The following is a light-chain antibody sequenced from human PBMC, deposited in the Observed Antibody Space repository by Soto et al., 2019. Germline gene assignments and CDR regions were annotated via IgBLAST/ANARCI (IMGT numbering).Light chain of an antibody. Sequence: IVLTQSPGTLSLSPGERATLSCRASQSVTTQLAWYQQKPGQAPRLIIHGASSRATGVPDRITGSGSGTEFILTISILQSEDFAVYYCQEYNTWPWTFGQGTKVDI. CDR2: GAS. CDR3: QEYNTWPWT. V-gene: IGKV3D-15*03. J-gene: IGKJ1*01. CDR1: QSVTTQ.